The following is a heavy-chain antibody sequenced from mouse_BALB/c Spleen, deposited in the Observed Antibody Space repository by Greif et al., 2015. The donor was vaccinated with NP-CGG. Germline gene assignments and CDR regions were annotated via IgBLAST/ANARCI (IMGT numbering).Heavy chain of an antibody. D-gene: IGHD2-1*01. CDR3: ARFYYGNFAY. CDR2: ISTYSGNT. CDR1: GYTFTDYA. V-gene: IGHV1-67*01. Sequence: VQLQQSGPELVRPGVSVKVSCKGSGYTFTDYAMHWVKQSHAKGLEWIGVISTYSGNTNYNQKFKGKATMTVDKSSSTAYMELARLTSEDSAIYYCARFYYGNFAYWGQGTLVTVSA. J-gene: IGHJ3*01.